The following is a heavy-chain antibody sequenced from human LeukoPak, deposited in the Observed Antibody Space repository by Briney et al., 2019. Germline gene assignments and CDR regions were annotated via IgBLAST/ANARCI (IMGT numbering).Heavy chain of an antibody. CDR3: ADLGTSD. J-gene: IGHJ4*02. V-gene: IGHV3-7*01. CDR2: INSDGSAK. CDR1: GFGFSSQW. D-gene: IGHD1-7*01. Sequence: GGSLRLSCAVSGFGFSSQWMTWVRQAPGTGLEWVATINSDGSAKYHVDSVKGRFTISRDNAKNLVYLQMSILRAEDTAVYYCADLGTSDCGQGTLVTVSS.